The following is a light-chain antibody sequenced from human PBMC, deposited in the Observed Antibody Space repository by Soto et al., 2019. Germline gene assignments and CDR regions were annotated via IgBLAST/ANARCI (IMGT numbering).Light chain of an antibody. CDR2: DNS. Sequence: SVLTQPPSVSGAPGQRVTISCTGSSSNIGAGYDVHWYQQLPGTAPKLLIYDNSNRPSGVPDRFSGSKSGTSASLAITGLQAEDEAHYYCQSYDRSLSGSRVFGTGTKVTVL. CDR1: SSNIGAGYD. CDR3: QSYDRSLSGSRV. J-gene: IGLJ1*01. V-gene: IGLV1-40*01.